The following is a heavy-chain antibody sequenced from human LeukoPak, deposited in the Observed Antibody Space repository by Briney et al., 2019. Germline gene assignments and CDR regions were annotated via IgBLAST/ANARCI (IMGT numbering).Heavy chain of an antibody. CDR3: AKLQSDGLRTYYSMDV. CDR1: GFTFSSYA. J-gene: IGHJ6*02. CDR2: STGSGGTT. V-gene: IGHV3-23*01. D-gene: IGHD4-17*01. Sequence: GGSLRLSCAASGFTFSSYAITWVRQAPGKGLEWVSASTGSGGTTYYADSVMGRFTISRDNSKNTLYLQMNSLRAEDTAVYYCAKLQSDGLRTYYSMDVWGQGTTVTVSS.